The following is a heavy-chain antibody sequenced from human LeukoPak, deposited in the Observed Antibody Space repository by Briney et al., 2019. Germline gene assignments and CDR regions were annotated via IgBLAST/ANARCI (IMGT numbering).Heavy chain of an antibody. CDR2: INPSGGST. CDR3: ARDYENYYDSSGYPEYFQH. CDR1: GYTFTSYY. Sequence: GASVKVSCTASGYTFTSYYMHWVRQAPGQGLEWMGIINPSGGSTSYAQKFQGRVTMTRDTSTSTVYMELSSLRSEDTAVYYCARDYENYYDSSGYPEYFQHWGQGTLVTVSS. D-gene: IGHD3-22*01. V-gene: IGHV1-46*01. J-gene: IGHJ1*01.